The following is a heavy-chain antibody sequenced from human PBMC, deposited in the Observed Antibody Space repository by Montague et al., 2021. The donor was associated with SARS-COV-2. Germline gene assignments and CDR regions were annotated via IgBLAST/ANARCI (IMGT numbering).Heavy chain of an antibody. D-gene: IGHD2-2*02. CDR1: GGSISSSSYY. Sequence: SETLSLTCTVSGGSISSSSYYWGWIRQPPGKGLEWIESIYYSGSTYYNPSHKSRVTISVDTSKNQFPLKLNSVTAADTAVYYCARDPSRQLLLYPVGDYYYGMDVWGQGTTVTVSS. V-gene: IGHV4-39*06. CDR3: ARDPSRQLLLYPVGDYYYGMDV. CDR2: IYYSGST. J-gene: IGHJ6*02.